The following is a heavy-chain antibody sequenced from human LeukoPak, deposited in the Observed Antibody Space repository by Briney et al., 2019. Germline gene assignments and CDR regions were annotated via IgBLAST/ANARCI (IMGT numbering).Heavy chain of an antibody. CDR2: IYYSGST. CDR1: GGSISSSSYY. CDR3: ARGRDGYITEAPSAYFDY. D-gene: IGHD5-24*01. V-gene: IGHV4-39*07. Sequence: SETLSLTCTVSGGSISSSSYYWGWIRQPPGKGLEWIGSIYYSGSTYYNPSLKSRVTISVDTSKNQFSLKLSSVTAADTAVYYCARGRDGYITEAPSAYFDYWGQGTLVTVSS. J-gene: IGHJ4*02.